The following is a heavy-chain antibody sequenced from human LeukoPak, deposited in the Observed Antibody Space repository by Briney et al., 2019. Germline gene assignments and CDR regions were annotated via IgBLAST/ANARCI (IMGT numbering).Heavy chain of an antibody. V-gene: IGHV3-49*04. CDR2: IRSKAYGGTT. CDR3: TRESKLLWDAFDI. J-gene: IGHJ3*02. D-gene: IGHD2-2*01. CDR1: GFTFGDYA. Sequence: GRSLRLSCTASGFTFGDYAMSWVRQAPGKGLEWVGFIRSKAYGGTTEYAASVKGRFTISRDDSKSIAYLQMNSLKTEDTAVYYCTRESKLLWDAFDIWGQGTMVTVSS.